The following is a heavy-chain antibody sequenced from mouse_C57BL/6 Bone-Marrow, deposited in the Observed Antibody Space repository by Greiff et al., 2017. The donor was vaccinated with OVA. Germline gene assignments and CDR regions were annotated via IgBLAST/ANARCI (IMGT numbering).Heavy chain of an antibody. V-gene: IGHV4-1*01. CDR3: ARDNYYVSSYDYYAMDY. Sequence: EVMLVESGGGLVQPGGSLKLSCAASGIDFSRYWMSWVRRAPGKGLEWIGEINPDSSTINYAPSLKDKFIISRDNAKNTLYLQMSKVRSEDTALYYCARDNYYVSSYDYYAMDYWGQGTSVTVSS. D-gene: IGHD1-1*01. CDR1: GIDFSRYW. CDR2: INPDSSTI. J-gene: IGHJ4*01.